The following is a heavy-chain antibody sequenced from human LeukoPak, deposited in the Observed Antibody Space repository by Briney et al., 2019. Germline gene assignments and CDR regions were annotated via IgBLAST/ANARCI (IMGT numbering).Heavy chain of an antibody. D-gene: IGHD3-16*02. Sequence: SETLSLTCTVSGGPISSYYWSWIRQPPGKGLEWIGYINYSGSTNYNPSLKSRVTISVDTSKNQFSLKLSSVTAADTAVYYCARVGYDYVWGSYRYPPPGAFDIWGQGTMVTVSS. CDR1: GGPISSYY. CDR3: ARVGYDYVWGSYRYPPPGAFDI. V-gene: IGHV4-59*01. CDR2: INYSGST. J-gene: IGHJ3*02.